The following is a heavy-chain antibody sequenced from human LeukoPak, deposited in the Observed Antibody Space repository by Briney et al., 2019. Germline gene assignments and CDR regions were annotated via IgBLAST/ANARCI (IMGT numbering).Heavy chain of an antibody. D-gene: IGHD3-10*01. CDR2: ISAGGSTI. J-gene: IGHJ4*02. Sequence: KPGGSLRLSCAASGFTLSDYHMSWIRQAPGMGLGWVSYISAGGSTISYADSVKGRFIISRDNAKDSLYLQMNSLRAEDTALYYCAKTSIHHSGSYTFDFWGQGTLVTVSS. CDR1: GFTLSDYH. CDR3: AKTSIHHSGSYTFDF. V-gene: IGHV3-11*01.